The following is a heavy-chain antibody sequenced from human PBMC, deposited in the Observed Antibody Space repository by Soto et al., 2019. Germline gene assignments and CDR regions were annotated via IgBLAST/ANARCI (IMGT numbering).Heavy chain of an antibody. CDR3: ARDFGRIDP. V-gene: IGHV1-18*01. D-gene: IGHD3-10*01. CDR1: GYTFTSYA. J-gene: IGHJ5*02. Sequence: QVQLVQSGAEVKKPGASVNVSCKASGYTFTSYAFSWVRQAPGQGLEWMGWISPYNGNTVYAQSLQGRMTMTTDTSTSTAYMELRSLRSEDTAVYYCARDFGRIDPWGQGTLVTVSS. CDR2: ISPYNGNT.